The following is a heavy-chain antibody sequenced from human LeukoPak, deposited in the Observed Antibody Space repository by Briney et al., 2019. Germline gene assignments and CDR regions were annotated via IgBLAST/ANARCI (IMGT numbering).Heavy chain of an antibody. Sequence: PGGSLRLSCAASGFTFSSYRMNWVRQAPGKGLEWVSSISSSSSYIYYADSVKGRFTISRDNAKNSLYLQMNSLRAEDTAVYYCASLGSYSGYDSDYWGQGTLVTVSS. CDR2: ISSSSSYI. CDR1: GFTFSSYR. J-gene: IGHJ4*02. V-gene: IGHV3-21*01. D-gene: IGHD5-12*01. CDR3: ASLGSYSGYDSDY.